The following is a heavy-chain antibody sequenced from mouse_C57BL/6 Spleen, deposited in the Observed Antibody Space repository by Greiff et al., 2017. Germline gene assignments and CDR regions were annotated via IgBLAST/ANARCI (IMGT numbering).Heavy chain of an antibody. V-gene: IGHV14-1*01. Sequence: EVHLVESGAELVRPGASVKLSCTASGFNIKDYYMHWVKQRPEQGLEWIGRIDPEDGDTEYAPKFQGKATMTADTSSNTAYLQLSSLTSEDTAVYYCTTPVITTVGAPAYWGQGTLVTVSA. CDR3: TTPVITTVGAPAY. D-gene: IGHD1-1*01. J-gene: IGHJ3*01. CDR1: GFNIKDYY. CDR2: IDPEDGDT.